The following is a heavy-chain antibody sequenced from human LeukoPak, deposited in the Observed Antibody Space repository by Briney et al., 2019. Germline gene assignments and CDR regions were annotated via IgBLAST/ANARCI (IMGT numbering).Heavy chain of an antibody. D-gene: IGHD3-10*01. CDR2: MNPNSGNT. V-gene: IGHV1-8*03. Sequence: ASVTVSCKASGYTFTSYDINWVRQAPGQGLEWMGWMNPNSGNTGYAQKFQGRVTITRNTSISTAYMELSSLRSEDTAVYYCARSGLRGVIVFPFDYWGQGTLVTVSS. J-gene: IGHJ4*02. CDR3: ARSGLRGVIVFPFDY. CDR1: GYTFTSYD.